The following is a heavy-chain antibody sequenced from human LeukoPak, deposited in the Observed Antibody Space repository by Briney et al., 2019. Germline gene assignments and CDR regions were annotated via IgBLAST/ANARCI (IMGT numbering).Heavy chain of an antibody. J-gene: IGHJ4*02. CDR1: GFTFDDYA. Sequence: GRSLRLSCAASGFTFDDYAMYWVRQAPGKGLEWVSSISSSSSYIYYADSVKGRFTISRDNAKNSLYLQMNSLRAEDTAVYYCARDGRITMISVDYWGQGTLVTVSS. D-gene: IGHD3-22*01. CDR2: ISSSSSYI. CDR3: ARDGRITMISVDY. V-gene: IGHV3-21*01.